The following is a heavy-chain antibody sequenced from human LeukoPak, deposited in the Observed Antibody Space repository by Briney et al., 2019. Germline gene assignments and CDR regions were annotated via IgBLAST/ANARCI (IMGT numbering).Heavy chain of an antibody. J-gene: IGHJ4*02. CDR1: GFTFSSHA. V-gene: IGHV3-23*01. D-gene: IGHD1-26*01. CDR2: ILPGGST. CDR3: AKGSGLGSYDF. Sequence: GGSLRLSCAASGFTFSSHALAWVRQASGKGLEWVSGILPGGSTYYADPVKGRFTISRDNSKNTLYLQLTSLRSEDTAVYYCAKGSGLGSYDFWGQGTLVTVSS.